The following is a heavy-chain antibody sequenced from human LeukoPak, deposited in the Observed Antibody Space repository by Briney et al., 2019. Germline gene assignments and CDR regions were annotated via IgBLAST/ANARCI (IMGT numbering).Heavy chain of an antibody. J-gene: IGHJ5*02. CDR2: MNPNSGNT. V-gene: IGHV1-8*02. CDR3: ASVGTGWFDP. Sequence: ASVKVSCKASGGTFSSYAISWVRQATGQGLEWMGWMNPNSGNTGYAQKFQGRVTMTRNTSISTAYMELSSLRSEDTAVYYCASVGTGWFDPWGQGTLVTVSS. CDR1: GGTFSSYA.